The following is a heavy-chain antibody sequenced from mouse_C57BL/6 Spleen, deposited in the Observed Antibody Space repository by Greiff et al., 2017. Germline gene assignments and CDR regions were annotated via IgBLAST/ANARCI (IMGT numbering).Heavy chain of an antibody. D-gene: IGHD2-4*01. Sequence: EVQLQQSGPELVKPGASVKISCKASGYTFTDYYMNWVKQSHGKSLEWIGDINPNNGGTSYNQKFKGKATLTVDKSSSTAYMELRSLTSEDSAVYYCARDSDYDVGPYAMDYWGQGTSVTVSS. CDR2: INPNNGGT. V-gene: IGHV1-26*01. CDR3: ARDSDYDVGPYAMDY. J-gene: IGHJ4*01. CDR1: GYTFTDYY.